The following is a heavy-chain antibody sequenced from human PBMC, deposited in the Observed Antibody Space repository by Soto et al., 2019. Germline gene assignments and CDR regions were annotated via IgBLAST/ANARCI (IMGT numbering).Heavy chain of an antibody. CDR1: GFTFSSYG. Sequence: QVQLVESGGGVVQPGRSLRLSCAASGFTFSSYGMHWVRQAPGKGLEWVAVISYDGSNKYYADSVKGRFTISRDNSKNTLYQQMNSLRAEDTAVYYCAKEYSSSWYGYYYYYGMDVWGQGTTVTVSS. J-gene: IGHJ6*02. V-gene: IGHV3-30*18. CDR3: AKEYSSSWYGYYYYYGMDV. CDR2: ISYDGSNK. D-gene: IGHD6-13*01.